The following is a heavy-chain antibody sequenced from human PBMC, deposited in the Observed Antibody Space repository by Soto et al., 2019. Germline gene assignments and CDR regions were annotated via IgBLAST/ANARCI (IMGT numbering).Heavy chain of an antibody. CDR1: GYTFSNYG. V-gene: IGHV1-18*01. CDR3: ARTGELRLDS. J-gene: IGHJ4*02. Sequence: QVHLVQSGAEVKKPGASVRVSCKASGYTFSNYGISWVRQAPGQGLEWMGWISAYSGKTNYAQSLQVRVTMTTDTSTNTAHMALRSLTSDDTAVYYCARTGELRLDSWGQGTLVTVSS. CDR2: ISAYSGKT. D-gene: IGHD1-7*01.